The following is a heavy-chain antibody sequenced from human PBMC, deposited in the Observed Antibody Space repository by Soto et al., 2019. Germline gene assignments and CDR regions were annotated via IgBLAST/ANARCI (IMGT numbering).Heavy chain of an antibody. CDR3: ARRHLAVAVSPWFDS. CDR1: GLSITDSEMG. CDR2: IDSSGEK. D-gene: IGHD6-19*01. Sequence: QVTLKESGPVLVKPTEPLTLRCTVSGLSITDSEMGVSWIRQPPGQPLEWLAHIDSSGEKSYRTFLKSRLAISKDTSKSQIVLTMTNMHPADTATYYCARRHLAVAVSPWFDSWGQGIPVTVSS. V-gene: IGHV2-26*01. J-gene: IGHJ5*01.